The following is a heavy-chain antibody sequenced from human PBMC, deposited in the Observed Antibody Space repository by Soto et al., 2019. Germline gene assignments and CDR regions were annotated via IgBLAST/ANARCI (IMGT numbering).Heavy chain of an antibody. CDR2: IYYSGST. CDR1: GGSISSGGYY. D-gene: IGHD5-12*01. Sequence: QVQLQESGPGLVKPSQTLSLTCTVSGGSISSGGYYWSWIRQHPGKGLEWIGYIYYSGSTYYNPSLKSRVTISVDPSKNQFSLKLSSVTAADTAVYYCSSCHEVALFDYWGQGTLVTVSS. V-gene: IGHV4-31*03. J-gene: IGHJ4*02. CDR3: SSCHEVALFDY.